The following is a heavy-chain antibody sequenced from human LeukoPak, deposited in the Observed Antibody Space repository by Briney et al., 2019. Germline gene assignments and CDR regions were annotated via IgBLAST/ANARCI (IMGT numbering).Heavy chain of an antibody. CDR1: VFSLGTSGVS. V-gene: IGHV2-5*02. CDR2: IYWDDYK. J-gene: IGHJ3*01. CDR3: AHTGDIVVLLADDQEAFDA. Sequence: SGPTLVKHTQTLTLTCTFSVFSLGTSGVSVGWIRQPPGKALEWLALIYWDDYKRYSPSLKSRLTITKDTSKNQVVLTMTNMDPVDTATYYCAHTGDIVVLLADDQEAFDAWGQGTLVTVSS. D-gene: IGHD2-15*01.